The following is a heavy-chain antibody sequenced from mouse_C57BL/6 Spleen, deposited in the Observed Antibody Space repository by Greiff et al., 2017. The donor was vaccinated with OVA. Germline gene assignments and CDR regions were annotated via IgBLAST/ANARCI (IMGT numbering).Heavy chain of an antibody. V-gene: IGHV1-81*01. CDR3: ARSGYGNPYFDV. CDR2: NYPRSGNT. Sequence: VQGVESGAELARPGASVKLSCKASGYTFTSYGISWVKQRTGQGLEWIGENYPRSGNTYYNEKFKGKATLTADKSSSTAYMELRSLASEDSAVYFCARSGYGNPYFDVWGTGTTVTVSS. D-gene: IGHD2-10*02. J-gene: IGHJ1*03. CDR1: GYTFTSYG.